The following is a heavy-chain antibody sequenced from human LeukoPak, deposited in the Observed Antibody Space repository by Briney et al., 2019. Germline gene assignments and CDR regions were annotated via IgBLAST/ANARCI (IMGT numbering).Heavy chain of an antibody. CDR3: ARAGYSMDTEYFQH. D-gene: IGHD5-18*01. CDR1: GFTFSSYA. V-gene: IGHV3-23*01. J-gene: IGHJ1*01. CDR2: ISGSGGST. Sequence: PGGSLRLSCAASGFTFSSYAMSWVRQAPGKGLEWVSAISGSGGSTYYADSVKGRFTISRDNAKSSLYLQMNSLRAKDTAVYYCARAGYSMDTEYFQHWGQGTLVTVSS.